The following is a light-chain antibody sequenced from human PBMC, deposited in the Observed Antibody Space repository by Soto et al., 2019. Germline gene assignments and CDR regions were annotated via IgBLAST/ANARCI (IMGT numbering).Light chain of an antibody. CDR1: QSISSW. CDR3: QQYNSYPCT. V-gene: IGKV1-5*01. J-gene: IGKJ2*02. Sequence: DIQMTQSPSTLSASVGDRVTITCRASQSISSWLAWYQQKPGKAPKLLIYDASSLESGVPSRFSGSGSGTEVTLTISILQPDDFATYYCQQYNSYPCTFGQGTKLEIK. CDR2: DAS.